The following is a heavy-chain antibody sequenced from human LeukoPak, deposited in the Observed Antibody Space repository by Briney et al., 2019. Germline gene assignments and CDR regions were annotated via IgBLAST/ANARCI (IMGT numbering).Heavy chain of an antibody. CDR1: GGSISSSSYY. CDR3: ARPNPGYYFDY. J-gene: IGHJ4*02. CDR2: IYYSGST. Sequence: SETLSLTCTVSGGSISSSSYYWGWIRQPPGKGLEWIGSIYYSGSTYYNPSLKSRVTISVDTSKNQFSLKLSSVTAADTAVYYCARPNPGYYFDYWGQGTLVTISS. V-gene: IGHV4-39*01.